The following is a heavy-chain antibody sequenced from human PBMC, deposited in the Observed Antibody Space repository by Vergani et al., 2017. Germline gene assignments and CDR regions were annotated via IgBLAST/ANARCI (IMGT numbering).Heavy chain of an antibody. CDR3: AKNRGSGWNEGFDY. CDR1: GFTFSSYA. J-gene: IGHJ4*02. V-gene: IGHV3-23*01. Sequence: EVQLLESGGGLVQTGGSLRLSCAASGFTFSSYAMSWVRPGPGRGLEWVSAISGSGGRTYYADSVKGRFTISKDNSKNTLYLQMNSLNAEDTAVYYWAKNRGSGWNEGFDYWSQGTLVTVSS. D-gene: IGHD1-1*01. CDR2: ISGSGGRT.